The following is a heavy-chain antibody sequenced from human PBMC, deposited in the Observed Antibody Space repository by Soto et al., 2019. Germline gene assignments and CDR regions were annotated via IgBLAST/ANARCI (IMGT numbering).Heavy chain of an antibody. CDR1: GSTVNNNY. V-gene: IGHV3-66*01. J-gene: IGHJ4*02. D-gene: IGHD3-10*01. CDR2: IYSGGNT. CDR3: TRDSSYYGAGRGVLDY. Sequence: EVQLVESGGGLVQPGGSLSLSCAVSGSTVNNNYMSWVRQAPGKGLEWVSVIYSGGNTDYAESVRGRFTVSRDTSKNTLYLQMNSLRAEDTAIYYCTRDSSYYGAGRGVLDYWGQGTPVTVSS.